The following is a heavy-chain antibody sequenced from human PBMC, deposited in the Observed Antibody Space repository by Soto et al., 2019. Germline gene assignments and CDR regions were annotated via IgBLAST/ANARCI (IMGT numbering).Heavy chain of an antibody. CDR2: ISVTGSGT. CDR3: ARTTTTKSRDY. D-gene: IGHD4-17*01. J-gene: IGHJ4*02. CDR1: GFTFSSYD. Sequence: DVQLLESGGGLVQPGGSLGLSCAASGFTFSSYDMSWVRQAPGKGLEYVSSISVTGSGTYYADSVKGRFTISRDNSKNTLYLQMNSLRVEDTAVYYCARTTTTKSRDYWGQGTLVTVSS. V-gene: IGHV3-23*01.